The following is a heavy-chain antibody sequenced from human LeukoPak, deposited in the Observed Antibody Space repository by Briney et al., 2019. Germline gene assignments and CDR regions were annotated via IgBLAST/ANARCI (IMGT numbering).Heavy chain of an antibody. D-gene: IGHD4-17*01. J-gene: IGHJ4*02. V-gene: IGHV4-34*01. CDR3: ASFLDGDYPDY. Sequence: SETLSLTCAVYGGSFSGYYWSWIRQPPGKGLEWIGEINHSGSTNYNPSLKSRVTISVDTSKNQFSLKLSSVTAADTAVYYCASFLDGDYPDYWGQGTLVTVSS. CDR1: GGSFSGYY. CDR2: INHSGST.